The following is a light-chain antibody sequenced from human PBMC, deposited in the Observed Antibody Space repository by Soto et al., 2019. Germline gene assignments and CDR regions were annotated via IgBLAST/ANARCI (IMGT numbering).Light chain of an antibody. V-gene: IGKV3-20*01. CDR1: QTVSRSY. J-gene: IGKJ5*01. CDR2: GAS. Sequence: EIVLTQSPRALSLSPGERATLSCRASQTVSRSYLAWYHQKPGQAPRLLIYGASTRDTGIPDRFSGSGSGTDFTLTISRLEPEDSAVYYCQQHDNLPITFGQGTRLEIK. CDR3: QQHDNLPIT.